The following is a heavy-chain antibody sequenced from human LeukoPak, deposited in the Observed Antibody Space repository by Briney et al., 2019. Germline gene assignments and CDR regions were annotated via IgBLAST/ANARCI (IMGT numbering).Heavy chain of an antibody. D-gene: IGHD1-26*01. Sequence: ASVKVSRKASGYTFTGYYMHWVRQAPGQGLEWMGRFDPYSGGASYALKFEGRVTVTRDPSISADYMELSRLRPDDTAVYYCAGGGGSYGDVWGQGTAVTVSS. J-gene: IGHJ3*01. V-gene: IGHV1-2*06. CDR3: AGGGGSYGDV. CDR1: GYTFTGYY. CDR2: FDPYSGGA.